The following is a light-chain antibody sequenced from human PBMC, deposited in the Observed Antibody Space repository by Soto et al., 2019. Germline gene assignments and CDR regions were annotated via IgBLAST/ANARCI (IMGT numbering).Light chain of an antibody. CDR1: QSVSSSY. J-gene: IGKJ4*01. Sequence: EIVMTQSPYTLYVSPGEGATLSCRASQSVSSSYLAWYQQKPGQAPRLLIYGASSRATGIPDRFSGSGSGTDFTLTISRLEPEDFATYYCQQANSFPLTFGGGTKVDIK. CDR2: GAS. CDR3: QQANSFPLT. V-gene: IGKV3-20*01.